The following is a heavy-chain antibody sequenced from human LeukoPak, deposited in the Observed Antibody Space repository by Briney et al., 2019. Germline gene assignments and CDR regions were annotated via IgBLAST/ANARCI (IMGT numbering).Heavy chain of an antibody. D-gene: IGHD3-10*01. J-gene: IGHJ4*02. Sequence: ASVKVSCKASGYTFTGYYMHWLRQAPGEGLEWMGWINPNTGGTNYAQKFQGRVTMTRDTSITTAYMELSRLNSDDTAVYYCARDRGYGSGSYYTYIFDYWGQGTLVTVSS. CDR1: GYTFTGYY. CDR2: INPNTGGT. V-gene: IGHV1-2*02. CDR3: ARDRGYGSGSYYTYIFDY.